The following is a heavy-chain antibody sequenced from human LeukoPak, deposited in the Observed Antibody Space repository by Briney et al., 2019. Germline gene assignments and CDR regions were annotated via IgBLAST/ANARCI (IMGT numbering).Heavy chain of an antibody. D-gene: IGHD3-10*01. V-gene: IGHV2-5*01. CDR3: AHARSVLWFGELPFGY. J-gene: IGHJ4*02. Sequence: SGPTLVNPTQTLTLTCTFSGFSLSTSGVGVGWIRQPPGKALEWLALIYWNDDKRYSPSLKSRLTITKDTSKNQVVLTMTNMDPVDTATYYCAHARSVLWFGELPFGYWGQGTLVTVSS. CDR1: GFSLSTSGVG. CDR2: IYWNDDK.